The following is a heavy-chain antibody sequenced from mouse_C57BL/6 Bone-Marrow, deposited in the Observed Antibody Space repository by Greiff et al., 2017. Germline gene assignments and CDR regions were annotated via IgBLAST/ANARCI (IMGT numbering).Heavy chain of an antibody. V-gene: IGHV5-9-1*02. CDR2: ISSGGDYI. Sequence: EVKLMESGEGLVKPGGSLKLSCAASGFTFSSYAMSWVRQTPEKRLEWVAYISSGGDYINYADTVKGRFTLSRDNARITLYMQMSSLKSEDSAMYYCTRDTTVVASAYWGQVTTLTVSS. D-gene: IGHD1-1*01. CDR1: GFTFSSYA. J-gene: IGHJ2*01. CDR3: TRDTTVVASAY.